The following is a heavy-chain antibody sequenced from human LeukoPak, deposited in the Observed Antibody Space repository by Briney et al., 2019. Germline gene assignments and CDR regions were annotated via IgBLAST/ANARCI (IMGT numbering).Heavy chain of an antibody. V-gene: IGHV3-48*04. CDR1: GLTFSTSG. CDR2: ISSSGTTI. D-gene: IGHD4-17*01. CDR3: ARETVRNYFDY. Sequence: GGSLRLSCTTSGLTFSTSGFNWVRQAPGKGLEWVSYISSSGTTIYYADSVKGRFTISRDNAKNSLYLQMNSLRAEDTAVYYCARETVRNYFDYWGQGTLVTVSS. J-gene: IGHJ4*02.